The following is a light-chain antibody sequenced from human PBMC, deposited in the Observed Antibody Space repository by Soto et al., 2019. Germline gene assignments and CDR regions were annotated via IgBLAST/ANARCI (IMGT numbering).Light chain of an antibody. CDR2: DAY. CDR1: QSVDMY. J-gene: IGKJ2*02. Sequence: EVVLTQSQDTLSLSQGETATLSCRASQSVDMYVAWYQQKLGQAPRLLIYDAYTRATGVAARFTGSGSATDFSLTITSLEPEDFAVYYCQQRAKWPSTFGPGTKVE. V-gene: IGKV3-11*01. CDR3: QQRAKWPST.